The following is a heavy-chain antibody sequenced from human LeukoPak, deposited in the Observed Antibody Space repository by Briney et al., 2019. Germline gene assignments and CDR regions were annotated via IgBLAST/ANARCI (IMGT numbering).Heavy chain of an antibody. Sequence: ASVKVSCKASGYTFTNYGISWLRQAPGQGLEWMGWISAYNGHTYYIPKIKGRVTMTTDTSTTTAYMELRSLRSDDTAVYFCARSPPTGYLYYFDYWGQGTLVTVSS. V-gene: IGHV1-18*01. CDR3: ARSPPTGYLYYFDY. CDR2: ISAYNGHT. J-gene: IGHJ4*01. D-gene: IGHD3-9*01. CDR1: GYTFTNYG.